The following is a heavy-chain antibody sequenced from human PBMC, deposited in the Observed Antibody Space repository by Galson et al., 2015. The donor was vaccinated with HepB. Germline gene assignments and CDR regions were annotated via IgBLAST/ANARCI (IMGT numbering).Heavy chain of an antibody. CDR2: IFSSGST. Sequence: SETLSLTCTVSGGSISPYYWTWLRQPPGRGLEWIGYIFSSGSTNYNPSLKSRVSISLDTSKNQFSLKLTSVTAADTAVYYCAKQRGGSVNWFDPWGQGTLVIVSS. D-gene: IGHD3-10*01. J-gene: IGHJ5*02. V-gene: IGHV4-59*08. CDR3: AKQRGGSVNWFDP. CDR1: GGSISPYY.